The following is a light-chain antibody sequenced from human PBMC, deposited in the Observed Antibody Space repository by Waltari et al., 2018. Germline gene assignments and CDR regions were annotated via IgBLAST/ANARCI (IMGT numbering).Light chain of an antibody. Sequence: QSALTQPASVSGSPGQSITISCTGTSSDVGGYNYVSRHQQHPGKAPKILIFNVSKRPSGVSTRFSGSTSGNTASLTISGLQAEDEAAYYCASYTTSSTYVLFGGGTTLTVL. CDR3: ASYTTSSTYVL. V-gene: IGLV2-14*03. CDR2: NVS. J-gene: IGLJ2*01. CDR1: SSDVGGYNY.